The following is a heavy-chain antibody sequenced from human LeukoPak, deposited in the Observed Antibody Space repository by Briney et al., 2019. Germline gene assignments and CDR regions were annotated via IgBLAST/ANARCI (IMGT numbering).Heavy chain of an antibody. CDR1: GFTFSSYA. Sequence: GRSLRLSCAASGFTFSSYAMHWVRQAPGKGLEWVAIISYDGSNKYYADSVKGRFTISRDNSKNTLYLQMNSLRAEDTAVYYCARDAIEYSSSSPDYWGQGTLVTVSS. CDR2: ISYDGSNK. CDR3: ARDAIEYSSSSPDY. J-gene: IGHJ4*02. D-gene: IGHD6-6*01. V-gene: IGHV3-30-3*01.